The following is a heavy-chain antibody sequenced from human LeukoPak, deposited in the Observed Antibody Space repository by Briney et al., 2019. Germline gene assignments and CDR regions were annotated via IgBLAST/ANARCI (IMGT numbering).Heavy chain of an antibody. V-gene: IGHV4-31*03. CDR2: IYSSGGT. CDR3: ASSEAPITPPPYGMGV. CDR1: GDSISSGGYC. Sequence: SETLSLTCTVSGDSISSGGYCWNWFRQHPGKGLEWIGYIYSSGGTFYNPSLKSRVTISVDTSKNQFSLKLGSVTAADTALYYCASSEAPITPPPYGMGVWGQGTKVTVSS. J-gene: IGHJ6*02. D-gene: IGHD5-12*01.